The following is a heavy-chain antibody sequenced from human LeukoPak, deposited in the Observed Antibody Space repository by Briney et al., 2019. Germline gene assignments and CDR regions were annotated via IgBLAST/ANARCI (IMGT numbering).Heavy chain of an antibody. V-gene: IGHV3-11*01. Sequence: GGSLRLSCAASGFTFSDYYMSWIRQAPGKGLEWVSYISSSGSTIYYADSVKGRFTISRDNSKNTLYLQVNNLRVEDTAVYYCAGWYDSNGYAWGQGTLVTVSS. CDR2: ISSSGSTI. CDR1: GFTFSDYY. D-gene: IGHD3-22*01. J-gene: IGHJ5*02. CDR3: AGWYDSNGYA.